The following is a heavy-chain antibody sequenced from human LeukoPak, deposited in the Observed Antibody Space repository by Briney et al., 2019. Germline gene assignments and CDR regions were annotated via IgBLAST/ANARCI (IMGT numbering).Heavy chain of an antibody. CDR2: IYSGGST. D-gene: IGHD3-16*01. Sequence: GGSLRLSCAASGFTVSSNYMSWVRQAPGKGLEWVSVIYSGGSTYYADSVKGRFTISRDNSKNTLYLQMNSLRAEDTAVYYCARTMINYYYYYMDVWGKGTTVTVSS. V-gene: IGHV3-53*01. CDR3: ARTMINYYYYYMDV. CDR1: GFTVSSNY. J-gene: IGHJ6*03.